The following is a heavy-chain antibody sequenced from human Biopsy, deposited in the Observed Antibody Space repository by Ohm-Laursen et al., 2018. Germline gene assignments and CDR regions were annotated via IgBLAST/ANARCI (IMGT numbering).Heavy chain of an antibody. CDR1: GDSLSSGPDN. CDR2: IYSGGNT. V-gene: IGHV4-61*01. D-gene: IGHD5-12*01. Sequence: GTLSLTCTVSGDSLSSGPDNWSWIRQPPGQGLEYIGFIYSGGNTNYNPSLQNRVTMSVDTSKNQFSLKLSSVIAADTAVYYCAGRPWPNAFDIWGQGTMVTVSS. J-gene: IGHJ3*02. CDR3: AGRPWPNAFDI.